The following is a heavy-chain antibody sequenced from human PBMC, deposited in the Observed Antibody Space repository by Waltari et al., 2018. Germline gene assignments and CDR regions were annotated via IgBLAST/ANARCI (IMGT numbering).Heavy chain of an antibody. D-gene: IGHD6-13*01. CDR2: IIPILGIA. Sequence: QVQLVQSGAEVKKPGSSVKVSCKASGGTFSSYTISWVRQAPGQGLEWMGRIIPILGIANYAQKFQGRVTITADKSTSTAYMELSSLRSEDTAVYYCARDRYSSSWYWFDPWGQGTLVTVSS. J-gene: IGHJ5*02. V-gene: IGHV1-69*08. CDR3: ARDRYSSSWYWFDP. CDR1: GGTFSSYT.